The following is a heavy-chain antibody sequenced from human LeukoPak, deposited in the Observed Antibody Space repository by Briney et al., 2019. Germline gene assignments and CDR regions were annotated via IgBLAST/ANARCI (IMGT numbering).Heavy chain of an antibody. CDR1: GFTFSSYA. V-gene: IGHV3-30-3*01. CDR3: ARGGYCSGGSCSSANHLIDP. CDR2: ISYDGSNK. Sequence: PGRSLRLSCAASGFTFSSYAMHWVRQAPGKGLEWVAVISYDGSNKYYADSVKGRFTISRDNSKNTLYLQMNSLRAEDTAVYYCARGGYCSGGSCSSANHLIDPWGQGTLVTVSS. J-gene: IGHJ5*02. D-gene: IGHD2-15*01.